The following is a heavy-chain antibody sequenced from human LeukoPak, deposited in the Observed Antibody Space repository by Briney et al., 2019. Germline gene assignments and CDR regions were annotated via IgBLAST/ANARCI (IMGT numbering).Heavy chain of an antibody. J-gene: IGHJ4*02. CDR2: ISGSGTNT. Sequence: GGSLRLSCVASGFTFRSYAMSWVRQAPGKGLEWVSAISGSGTNTYSADAVKGRFTISRDNPKNTLYLQMNNLRAEDTAVYYCATPRGTVATGAVYWGQGTLVTVSS. CDR1: GFTFRSYA. CDR3: ATPRGTVATGAVY. D-gene: IGHD4-23*01. V-gene: IGHV3-23*01.